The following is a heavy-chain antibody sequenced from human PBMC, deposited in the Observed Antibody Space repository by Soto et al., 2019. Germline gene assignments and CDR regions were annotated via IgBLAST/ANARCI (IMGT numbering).Heavy chain of an antibody. Sequence: QVQLQESGPGLVKPSQTLSLTCTVSGASISSGDYCWSWIPQPPGKVLLWIGDSYYSGSTFYNPSLKCRVTISVDTSKTQYSLQLSSVTAGDTAVYYCAKDPVAITIFGVSGMDVWGQGTTLTASS. CDR1: GASISSGDYC. CDR2: SYYSGST. CDR3: AKDPVAITIFGVSGMDV. V-gene: IGHV4-30-4*01. D-gene: IGHD3-3*01. J-gene: IGHJ6*02.